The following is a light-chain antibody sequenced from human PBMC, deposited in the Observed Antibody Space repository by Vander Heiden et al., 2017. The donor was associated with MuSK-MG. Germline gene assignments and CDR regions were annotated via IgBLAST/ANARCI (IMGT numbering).Light chain of an antibody. V-gene: IGKV3-11*01. CDR1: QSVNTY. Sequence: EIVLTQSPATLSLSPGERATLSCRASQSVNTYVAWYQHKPGQAPRLLIYDASDRATGIPARFSGSGSGTDFTLTISSLEPEDSAVYYCLQFSDWPPLTFGGGTKVEIK. J-gene: IGKJ4*01. CDR2: DAS. CDR3: LQFSDWPPLT.